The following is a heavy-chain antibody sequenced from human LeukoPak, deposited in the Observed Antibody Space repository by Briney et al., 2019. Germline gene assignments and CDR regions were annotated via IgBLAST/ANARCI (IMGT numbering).Heavy chain of an antibody. V-gene: IGHV4-59*01. Sequence: SETLSLACTVSGDSISSYYWSWIRQPPGKGLEWIGYIFDNRNTKYNPSLKSRVSLSLDTSKNEFSLNLSSVTAADTAVYYCARDYYGSGKGWFDPWGQGTLVTVSS. D-gene: IGHD3-10*01. CDR1: GDSISSYY. CDR2: IFDNRNT. J-gene: IGHJ5*02. CDR3: ARDYYGSGKGWFDP.